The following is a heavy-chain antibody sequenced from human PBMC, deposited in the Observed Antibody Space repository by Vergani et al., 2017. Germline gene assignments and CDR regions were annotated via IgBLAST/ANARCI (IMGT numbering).Heavy chain of an antibody. CDR1: FDSIRNLY. D-gene: IGHD6-19*01. CDR3: ASDTHSGQRADR. J-gene: IGHJ5*02. V-gene: IGHV4-59*11. Sequence: VQLQESGPGLVKSSATLSLTCSVSFDSIRNLYCNWIRQPPGKGLEWIGSIHYSENTNYNPSLKTRVTISVDTSKNQFSLTLTSVTAADTAVYYCASDTHSGQRADRWGQGILVTVTS. CDR2: IHYSENT.